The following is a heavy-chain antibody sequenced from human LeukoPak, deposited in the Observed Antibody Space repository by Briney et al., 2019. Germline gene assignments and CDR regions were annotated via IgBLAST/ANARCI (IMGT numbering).Heavy chain of an antibody. CDR1: GFTFSSDA. CDR3: AKDPHLRGY. J-gene: IGHJ4*02. V-gene: IGHV3-23*01. Sequence: GGSLRLSCVASGFTFSSDAMNWVRQAPGKGLEWVSTISGRGDTTYYADSVKGRFTVSRDDSKSTLYLQMNSLSAEDTAVYYCAKDPHLRGYWGQGTLVTVSS. D-gene: IGHD3-3*02. CDR2: ISGRGDTT.